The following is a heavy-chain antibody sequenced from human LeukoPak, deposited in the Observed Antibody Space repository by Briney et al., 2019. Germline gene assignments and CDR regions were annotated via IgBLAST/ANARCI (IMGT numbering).Heavy chain of an antibody. CDR3: ARDKNYSNYASGY. D-gene: IGHD4-11*01. CDR1: GFTFSSYA. J-gene: IGHJ4*02. V-gene: IGHV3-48*01. CDR2: ISSSSSTI. Sequence: GGSLRLSCAASGFTFSSYAMSWVRQAPGKGLEWVSYISSSSSTIYYADSVKGRFTISRDNAKNSLYLQMNSLRAEDTAVYYCARDKNYSNYASGYWGQGTLVTVSS.